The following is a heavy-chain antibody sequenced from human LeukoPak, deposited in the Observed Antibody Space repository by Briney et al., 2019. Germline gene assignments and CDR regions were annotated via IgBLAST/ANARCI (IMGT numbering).Heavy chain of an antibody. CDR1: GGSISSGDYY. J-gene: IGHJ4*02. Sequence: SETLSLTCTVSGGSISSGDYYWSWIRQPPGKGLEWIGYIYYSGSTYYNPSLKSRVTISVDTSKNQFSLKLSSVTAADTAVYYCARVGLDYGSGSPCYFDYWGQGTLVTVSS. V-gene: IGHV4-30-4*08. D-gene: IGHD3-10*01. CDR3: ARVGLDYGSGSPCYFDY. CDR2: IYYSGST.